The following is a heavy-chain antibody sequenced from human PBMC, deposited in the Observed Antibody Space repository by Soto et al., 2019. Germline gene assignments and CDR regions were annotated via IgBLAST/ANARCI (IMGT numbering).Heavy chain of an antibody. CDR1: GFTFNNYA. CDR3: AKGSAGYNFGPFDY. J-gene: IGHJ4*02. V-gene: IGHV3-23*01. CDR2: ISGGGTLIT. Sequence: GGSLRLSCAASGFTFNNYAMSWVRQTPGKGLEWVSSISGGGTLITYYADSVKGRFTVSRDNSKNTLNLQLHSLRADDTAVYYCAKGSAGYNFGPFDYWGQGTLVTVSS. D-gene: IGHD1-1*01.